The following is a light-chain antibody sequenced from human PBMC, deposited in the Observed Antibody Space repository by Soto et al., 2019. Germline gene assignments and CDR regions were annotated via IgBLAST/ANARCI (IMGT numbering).Light chain of an antibody. Sequence: QSALTQPPSASGSPGQSVTISCTGTSSDVGGYNYVSWYQYHPGKAPKLMLYDVSKRPSGVPDRFSGSKSGNTASLTVSGLQAEDEADYYCSSYTRSSFVVFGGGTKLTVL. CDR1: SSDVGGYNY. J-gene: IGLJ2*01. V-gene: IGLV2-8*01. CDR3: SSYTRSSFVV. CDR2: DVS.